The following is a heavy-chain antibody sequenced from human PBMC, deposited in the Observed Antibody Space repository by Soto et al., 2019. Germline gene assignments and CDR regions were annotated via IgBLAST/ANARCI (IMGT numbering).Heavy chain of an antibody. Sequence: PGGSLRLSCAASGFVFRNYGMHWVRQAPGKGLQWVATVSYDGRDNYYADSVRGRFTISRDNSRDILYLQMNSLRPEDTALYYCAKDPHDTGDYVHYFDSWGQGALVTVSS. CDR1: GFVFRNYG. V-gene: IGHV3-30*18. CDR2: VSYDGRDN. D-gene: IGHD4-17*01. CDR3: AKDPHDTGDYVHYFDS. J-gene: IGHJ4*02.